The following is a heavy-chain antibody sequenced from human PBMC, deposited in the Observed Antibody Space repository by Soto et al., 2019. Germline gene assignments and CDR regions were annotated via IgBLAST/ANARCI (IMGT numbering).Heavy chain of an antibody. Sequence: QVQLQESGPGLVQVSQTLSLTCNVSGGSISSGGYYWTWIRQHPGKGLEWIGNIHHSGSTFYNPSLKSRVSISVDTSKNQFSLKLSSVTAADTAVYFCVRGVLSWGQGTLVTVSS. CDR3: VRGVLS. V-gene: IGHV4-31*03. J-gene: IGHJ1*01. CDR1: GGSISSGGYY. D-gene: IGHD3-10*01. CDR2: IHHSGST.